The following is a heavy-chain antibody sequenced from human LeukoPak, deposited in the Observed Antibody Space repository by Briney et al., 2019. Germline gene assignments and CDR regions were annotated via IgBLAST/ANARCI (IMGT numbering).Heavy chain of an antibody. CDR1: GFTFSSYA. Sequence: GGSLRLSCAASGFTFSSYAMHWVRQAPGKGLEWVAVISYDGSNKYYADSVKGRFTISRDNSKNTLYLQMNSLRAEDTAVYYCAKDRQYSYYDSSGYYPDAFDIWGQGTMVTVSS. J-gene: IGHJ3*02. V-gene: IGHV3-30-3*01. CDR2: ISYDGSNK. CDR3: AKDRQYSYYDSSGYYPDAFDI. D-gene: IGHD3-22*01.